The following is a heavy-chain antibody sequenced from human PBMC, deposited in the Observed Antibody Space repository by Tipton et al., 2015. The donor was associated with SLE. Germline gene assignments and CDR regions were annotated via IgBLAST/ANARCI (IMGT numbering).Heavy chain of an antibody. V-gene: IGHV3-7*01. CDR2: IKQDGSEK. CDR3: ARPLYYYDSSGYYIFDY. CDR1: GFTFSSYW. J-gene: IGHJ4*02. D-gene: IGHD3-22*01. Sequence: SLRLSCAASGFTFSSYWMSWVRQVPGKGLEWVANIKQDGSEKYYVDFVKGRFTISRDNAKNSLYLQMNSLRAEDTAVYYCARPLYYYDSSGYYIFDYWGQGTLVTVSS.